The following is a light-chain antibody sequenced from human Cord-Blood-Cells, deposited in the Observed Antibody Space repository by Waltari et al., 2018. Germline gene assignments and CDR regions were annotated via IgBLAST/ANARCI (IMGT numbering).Light chain of an antibody. CDR1: QGISSY. V-gene: IGKV1-9*01. Sequence: DIQLTQSPSFLSASVGASVTITCRARQGISSYLAWYQQKPGKAPKLLIYNASTLQSGVPSRFSCSGSGTEFTRTISSLQPEDFATYYCQQLNSYPLTFGGGTKVESK. CDR3: QQLNSYPLT. J-gene: IGKJ4*01. CDR2: NAS.